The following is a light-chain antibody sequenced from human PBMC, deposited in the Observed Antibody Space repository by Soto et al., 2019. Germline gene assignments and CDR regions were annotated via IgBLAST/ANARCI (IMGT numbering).Light chain of an antibody. J-gene: IGKJ1*01. V-gene: IGKV1-5*03. CDR3: QQYNSSPT. CDR1: QSISSW. Sequence: DIQMTQSPSTLSASVGDRVTITCRASQSISSWLAWYQQKPGKAPKLLIYKASSLESGVPSRFSGSGSGTAFTLTISSLQPDDFATYSCQQYNSSPTFGQGTKVEIK. CDR2: KAS.